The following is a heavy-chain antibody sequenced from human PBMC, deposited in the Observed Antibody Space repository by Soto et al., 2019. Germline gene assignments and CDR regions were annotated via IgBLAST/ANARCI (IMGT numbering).Heavy chain of an antibody. CDR2: IYWEDDK. D-gene: IGHD6-19*01. V-gene: IGHV2-5*02. CDR1: GFSLTTRGVG. Sequence: QITLKESGPTLVKPTQTLTLTCTFSGFSLTTRGVGVGWIRQPPGKALEWLALIYWEDDKRYSPSLTSRLTITKDTSKNQVVLTVTNMDPVDTATYYCAHDSSDWYGFDYWGPGTLVTVSS. CDR3: AHDSSDWYGFDY. J-gene: IGHJ4*02.